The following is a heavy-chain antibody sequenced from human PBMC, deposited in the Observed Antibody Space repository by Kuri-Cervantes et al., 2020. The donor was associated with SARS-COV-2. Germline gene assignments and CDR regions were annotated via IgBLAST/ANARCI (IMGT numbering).Heavy chain of an antibody. CDR2: IYHSGST. J-gene: IGHJ1*01. D-gene: IGHD2-2*01. V-gene: IGHV4-38-2*01. Sequence: SQTLSLTCAVSGYSISSGYYWGWIRQPPGKGLEWIGSIYHSGSTYYNPSLKSRVTISVDTSKNQFSLKLSSVTAADTAVYYCARQGVVPAARIHFQHWGQGTLVTVSS. CDR1: GYSISSGYY. CDR3: ARQGVVPAARIHFQH.